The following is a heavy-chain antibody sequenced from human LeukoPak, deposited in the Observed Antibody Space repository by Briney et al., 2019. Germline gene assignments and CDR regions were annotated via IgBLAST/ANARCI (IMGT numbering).Heavy chain of an antibody. CDR3: AKGQELDDGVFDS. CDR2: IRSNGETT. V-gene: IGHV3-23*01. Sequence: GGSLRLSCAASGFTFSSIAMTWVRQAPGKGLEWVSTIRSNGETTYNADSVKGRFTISRDSPKKTLYLQLNSLRVEDTAIYYCAKGQELDDGVFDSWGQGTLVTVSS. J-gene: IGHJ4*02. D-gene: IGHD1-1*01. CDR1: GFTFSSIA.